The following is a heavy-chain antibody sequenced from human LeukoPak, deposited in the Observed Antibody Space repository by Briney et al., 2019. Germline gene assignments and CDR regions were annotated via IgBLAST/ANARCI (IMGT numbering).Heavy chain of an antibody. J-gene: IGHJ1*01. V-gene: IGHV1-24*01. CDR1: GYTLTELS. Sequence: ASVKVSCKVSGYTLTELSMHWVRQAPGKGLEWMGGFDPEDGETIYAQKFQGKVTMTEDTSTDTAYMELSSLRSEDTAVYYCATGAPLLWFGERYFQHWGQGTLVTVSS. CDR3: ATGAPLLWFGERYFQH. D-gene: IGHD3-10*01. CDR2: FDPEDGET.